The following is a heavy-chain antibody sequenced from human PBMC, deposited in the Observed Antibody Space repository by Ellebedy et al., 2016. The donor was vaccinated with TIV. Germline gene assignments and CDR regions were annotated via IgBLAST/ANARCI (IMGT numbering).Heavy chain of an antibody. CDR3: AGDRAPDGRNWFFDL. CDR2: TIPIFGTT. CDR1: GYTFTSYY. D-gene: IGHD5-24*01. V-gene: IGHV1-69*06. J-gene: IGHJ2*01. Sequence: AASVKVSCKASGYTFTSYYIHWVRQAPGQGLDWMGGTIPIFGTTNYAQKFQGRVTITADRSTNTAYLELSGLRSEDTAVYYCAGDRAPDGRNWFFDLWGRGTLVTVSS.